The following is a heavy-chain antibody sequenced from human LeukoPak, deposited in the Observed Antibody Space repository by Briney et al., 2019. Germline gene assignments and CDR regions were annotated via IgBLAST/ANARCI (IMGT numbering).Heavy chain of an antibody. J-gene: IGHJ3*02. Sequence: GESLKFSCKGSGYSFASYWLGWVRQMPGKGLEWLGIIYPGDSDTRYSPSFQGQVTISADKSISTAYLQWSSLKASDTAMYYCALTSGYGGSWHAFDIWGQGTLVTVSS. CDR2: IYPGDSDT. CDR1: GYSFASYW. CDR3: ALTSGYGGSWHAFDI. D-gene: IGHD6-13*01. V-gene: IGHV5-51*01.